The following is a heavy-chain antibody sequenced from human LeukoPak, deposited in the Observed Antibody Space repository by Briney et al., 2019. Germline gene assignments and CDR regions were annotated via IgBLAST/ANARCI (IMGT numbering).Heavy chain of an antibody. CDR2: ISGSGGST. V-gene: IGHV3-23*01. D-gene: IGHD3-22*01. CDR1: GFTFSSYA. Sequence: PGGSLRLSCAASGFTFSSYAMSWVRQAPGKGLEWVSAISGSGGSTYYADFVKGRFTISRDNSKNTLYLQMNILRAEDTAVYYCAKQVAPYYYDSSGYYYDYWGQGTLVTVSS. J-gene: IGHJ4*02. CDR3: AKQVAPYYYDSSGYYYDY.